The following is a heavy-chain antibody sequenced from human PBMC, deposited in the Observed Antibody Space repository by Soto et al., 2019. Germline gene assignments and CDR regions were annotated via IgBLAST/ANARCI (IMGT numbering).Heavy chain of an antibody. Sequence: SETLSLTCAVYGGSFSGYYWSWIRQPPGKGLEWIGEINHSGSTNYNPSLKSRVTISVDTSKNQFSLKLSSGTAADTAVYYCAVQATATATLDYWGQGTLVTVSS. CDR2: INHSGST. V-gene: IGHV4-34*01. D-gene: IGHD5-18*01. J-gene: IGHJ4*02. CDR1: GGSFSGYY. CDR3: AVQATATATLDY.